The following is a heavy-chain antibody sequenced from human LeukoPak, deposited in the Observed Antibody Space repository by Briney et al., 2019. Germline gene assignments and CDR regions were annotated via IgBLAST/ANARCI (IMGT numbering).Heavy chain of an antibody. D-gene: IGHD1-14*01. Sequence: PGASVKVSCKASGYTFTSYGISWVRQAPGQGLEWMGWISAYNGNTNYAQKLQGRVTMTTDTSTSTAYMELRSLRSDDTAVYYCARAPITSAPPLYFDYWGQGTLVTVSS. V-gene: IGHV1-18*01. CDR2: ISAYNGNT. J-gene: IGHJ4*02. CDR1: GYTFTSYG. CDR3: ARAPITSAPPLYFDY.